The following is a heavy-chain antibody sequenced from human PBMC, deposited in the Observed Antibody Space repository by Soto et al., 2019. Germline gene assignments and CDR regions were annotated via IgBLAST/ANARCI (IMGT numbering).Heavy chain of an antibody. J-gene: IGHJ4*02. CDR1: GGSFTSNNW. CDR2: IYRTGST. CDR3: ASRDPGTSVDY. D-gene: IGHD1-7*01. V-gene: IGHV4-4*02. Sequence: SETLSLTCAVSGGSFTSNNWWTWVRQPPGQGLEWIGEIYRTGSTNYNPSLKSRVTLSLDKSENQFSLKVTSLTAADTAVYYCASRDPGTSVDYWGQGTLVTVSS.